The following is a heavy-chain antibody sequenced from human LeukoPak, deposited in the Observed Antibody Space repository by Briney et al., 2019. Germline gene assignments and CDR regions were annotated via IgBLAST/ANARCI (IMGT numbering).Heavy chain of an antibody. J-gene: IGHJ5*02. V-gene: IGHV4-59*12. CDR3: ARAMGIVVVPATKNKNWFDP. Sequence: SETLSRTCTVSGGSISSYYWSWIRQPPGKGLEWIGYIYYSGSTNYNPSLKSRVTVSVDTSKNQFSLKLSYVTAADTAVYYCARAMGIVVVPATKNKNWFDPWGQGTLVTVSS. CDR2: IYYSGST. CDR1: GGSISSYY. D-gene: IGHD2-2*03.